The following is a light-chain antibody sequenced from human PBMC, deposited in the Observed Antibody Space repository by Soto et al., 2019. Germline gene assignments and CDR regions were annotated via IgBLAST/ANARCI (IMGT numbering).Light chain of an antibody. Sequence: QSALTQPASVSGSPGQSITISCTGTSSDIGDYNYVSWYQQHPGKAPKLMIYEVSNRPSGVPDRFSGSKSGNTASLTISGLQAEDEADYYCCSYAGSYLVVFGGGTKLTV. V-gene: IGLV2-14*01. CDR2: EVS. CDR1: SSDIGDYNY. J-gene: IGLJ2*01. CDR3: CSYAGSYLVV.